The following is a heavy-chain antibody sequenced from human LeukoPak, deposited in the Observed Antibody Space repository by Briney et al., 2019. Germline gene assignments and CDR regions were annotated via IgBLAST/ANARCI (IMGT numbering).Heavy chain of an antibody. Sequence: ASVKVSCKASGYTFTGYYMHWVRQPPAQGLEWMGRINPNSCGTNYAQKFQGRVTMTMDTSISTAYMELSRLRSDDTAGYYCARDQGRLYYYDSSGCDYWGQGTLVTVSS. D-gene: IGHD3-22*01. CDR3: ARDQGRLYYYDSSGCDY. J-gene: IGHJ4*02. CDR2: INPNSCGT. CDR1: GYTFTGYY. V-gene: IGHV1-2*06.